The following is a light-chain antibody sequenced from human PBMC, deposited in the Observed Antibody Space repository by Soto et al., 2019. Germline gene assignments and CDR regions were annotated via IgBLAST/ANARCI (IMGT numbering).Light chain of an antibody. CDR3: QQYNNWPRT. Sequence: EIVMTQSPATLSVSPGERATLSCRASQSVSSNLACYQQKPGQAPRLLIYSASSRAAGISPRFSGGGSGTEFTLTISSLQSEDFAVYFCQQYNNWPRTFGQGTKVGIK. J-gene: IGKJ1*01. CDR2: SAS. V-gene: IGKV3-15*01. CDR1: QSVSSN.